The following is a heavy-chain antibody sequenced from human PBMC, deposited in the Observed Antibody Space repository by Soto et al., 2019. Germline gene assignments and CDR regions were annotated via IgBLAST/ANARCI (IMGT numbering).Heavy chain of an antibody. CDR2: ISGGGGGT. V-gene: IGHV3-23*01. Sequence: EVPLLESGGGLAQPGGSLRLSCAASGFTFSSYALNWVRQAPGKGLEWVSGISGGGGGTNYADSVNGRFTISRDNSKNAVYLEMNYLRAEVTAVYYCASNRAGFWGQGTLVTVSS. J-gene: IGHJ3*01. CDR1: GFTFSSYA. CDR3: ASNRAGF. D-gene: IGHD4-4*01.